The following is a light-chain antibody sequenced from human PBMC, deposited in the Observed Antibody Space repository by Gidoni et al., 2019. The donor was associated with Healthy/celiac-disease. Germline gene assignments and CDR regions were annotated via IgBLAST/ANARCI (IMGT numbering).Light chain of an antibody. Sequence: DIQMTQSPSSLSASVGDRVTITCRASQSISRYLNWYQQKPGKAPKLLIYATSSLQSGVPSRLRGSGNGTDCTITISSLQPEEFATYYYQQRYSTPRTCGQGTKVEIK. CDR2: ATS. J-gene: IGKJ1*01. V-gene: IGKV1-39*01. CDR1: QSISRY. CDR3: QQRYSTPRT.